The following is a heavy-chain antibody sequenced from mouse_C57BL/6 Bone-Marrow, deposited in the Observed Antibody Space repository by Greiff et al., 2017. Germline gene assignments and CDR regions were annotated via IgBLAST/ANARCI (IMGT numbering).Heavy chain of an antibody. CDR3: AREGNYDDFDY. J-gene: IGHJ2*01. Sequence: VQGVESGAELARPGASVKLSCKASGYTFTSYGISWVKQRTGQGLEWIGEIYPRSGNTYYNEKFKGKATLTADKSSSTAYMELRSLTSEDSAVYFCAREGNYDDFDYWGQGTTLTVSS. D-gene: IGHD2-4*01. CDR2: IYPRSGNT. V-gene: IGHV1-81*01. CDR1: GYTFTSYG.